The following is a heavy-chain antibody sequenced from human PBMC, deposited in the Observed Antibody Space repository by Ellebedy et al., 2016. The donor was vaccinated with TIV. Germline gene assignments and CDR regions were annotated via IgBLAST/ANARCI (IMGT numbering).Heavy chain of an antibody. Sequence: GGSLRLXCDASGFSFSTRAMAGVRQAPGKGPEHVSDFSGSGVSTYYADSVKGRFTISRDNSKNTLYLQMNSLRGEDTAIYYCARSIGWYYFDYWGQGTLVTVSS. CDR2: FSGSGVST. D-gene: IGHD6-19*01. CDR3: ARSIGWYYFDY. J-gene: IGHJ4*02. CDR1: GFSFSTRA. V-gene: IGHV3-23*01.